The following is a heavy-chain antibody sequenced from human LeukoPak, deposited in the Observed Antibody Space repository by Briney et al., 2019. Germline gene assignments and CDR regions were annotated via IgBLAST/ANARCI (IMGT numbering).Heavy chain of an antibody. J-gene: IGHJ6*03. Sequence: SETLSLTCTVSGYSISSGYYWGWIRQPPGQGLEWIGSIYHSGSTYYNPSLKSRVTISVDTSKNQFSLKLSSVTAADTAVYYCAREADYYYYMDVWGKGTTVTVSS. CDR1: GYSISSGYY. CDR2: IYHSGST. CDR3: AREADYYYYMDV. V-gene: IGHV4-38-2*02.